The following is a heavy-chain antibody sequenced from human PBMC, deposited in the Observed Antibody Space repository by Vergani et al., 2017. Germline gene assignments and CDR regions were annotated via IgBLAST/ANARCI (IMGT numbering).Heavy chain of an antibody. CDR3: SRLTRIAAGPGPSCDYYYMDV. CDR2: INPNSGGT. Sequence: QVQLVQSGAEVKKPGASVKVSCKASGYTFTGYYMHWVRQAPGQGLEWMGWINPNSGGTNYAQKFQGRVTVTRDTSISTAYMELSRLSSDDTAVYYCSRLTRIAAGPGPSCDYYYMDVWG. J-gene: IGHJ6*03. V-gene: IGHV1-2*02. CDR1: GYTFTGYY. D-gene: IGHD6-6*01.